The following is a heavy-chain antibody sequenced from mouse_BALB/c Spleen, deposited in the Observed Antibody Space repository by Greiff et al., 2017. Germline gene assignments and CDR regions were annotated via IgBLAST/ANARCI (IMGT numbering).Heavy chain of an antibody. Sequence: DVMLVESGGGLVQPGGSRKLSCAASGFTFSSFGMHWVRQAPEKGLEWVAYISSGSSTIYYADTVKGRFTISRDNPKNTLFLQMTSLRSEDTAMYYCARSLYGSSGGFDYWGQGTTLTVSS. CDR3: ARSLYGSSGGFDY. D-gene: IGHD1-1*01. CDR2: ISSGSSTI. CDR1: GFTFSSFG. V-gene: IGHV5-17*02. J-gene: IGHJ2*01.